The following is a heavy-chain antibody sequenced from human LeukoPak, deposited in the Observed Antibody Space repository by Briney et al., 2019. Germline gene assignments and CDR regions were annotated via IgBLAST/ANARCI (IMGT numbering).Heavy chain of an antibody. D-gene: IGHD3-22*01. J-gene: IGHJ4*02. CDR2: INPSGGST. Sequence: GASVKVSCKTSGYNFIGYYIHWVRQAPGQGLEWMGIINPSGGSTSYAQKFQGRVTMTRDTSTSTVYMELSSLRSEDTAVYYCARSLYYYDSSLTDYWGQGTLVTVSS. V-gene: IGHV1-46*01. CDR1: GYNFIGYY. CDR3: ARSLYYYDSSLTDY.